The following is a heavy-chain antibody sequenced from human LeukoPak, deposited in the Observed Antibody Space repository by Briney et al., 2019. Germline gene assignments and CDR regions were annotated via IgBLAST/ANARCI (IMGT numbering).Heavy chain of an antibody. D-gene: IGHD1-26*01. Sequence: SETLSLTCTVSGGSISCGGYYWSWIRQHPGKGLEWIGYIYYSGSTYYNPSLKSRVTISVDTSKNQFSLKLSSVTAADTAVYYCARGPGYSTYDYWGQGTLVTVSS. J-gene: IGHJ4*02. CDR3: ARGPGYSTYDY. CDR1: GGSISCGGYY. V-gene: IGHV4-31*03. CDR2: IYYSGST.